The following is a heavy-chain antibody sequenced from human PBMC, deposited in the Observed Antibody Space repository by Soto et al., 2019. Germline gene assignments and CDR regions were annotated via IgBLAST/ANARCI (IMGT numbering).Heavy chain of an antibody. CDR1: EVTFRKYA. J-gene: IGHJ5*02. CDR3: GQDGILGSGMLDWLAP. D-gene: IGHD2-15*01. Sequence: EVQLLESGGGLVQPGGSLRLSCTASEVTFRKYAMSWIRQAPGKGLEWVSAIAGDGSNINYVDSVRGRFTISRDNPTKTPYLQMNGLGAAETAFYYCGQDGILGSGMLDWLAPWSQGTLVTVTS. V-gene: IGHV3-23*01. CDR2: IAGDGSNI.